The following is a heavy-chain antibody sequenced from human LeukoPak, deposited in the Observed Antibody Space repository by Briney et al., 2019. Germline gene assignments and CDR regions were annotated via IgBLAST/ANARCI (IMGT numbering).Heavy chain of an antibody. CDR1: GFTSSDHY. Sequence: GGTLRLSCAASGFTSSDHYMDWVRQAPGKGLEWVGRTRIKANSYTTEYAASVKGRFTISRDDSKNSLYLQMNSLKTEDTAVYYCARGGRITIFGVVIRPYGMDVWGQGTTVTVSS. CDR3: ARGGRITIFGVVIRPYGMDV. CDR2: TRIKANSYTT. D-gene: IGHD3-3*01. V-gene: IGHV3-72*01. J-gene: IGHJ6*02.